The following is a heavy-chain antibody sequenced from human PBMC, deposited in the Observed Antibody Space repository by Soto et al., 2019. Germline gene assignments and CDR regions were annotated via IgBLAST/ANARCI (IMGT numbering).Heavy chain of an antibody. V-gene: IGHV4-31*03. Sequence: TLSLTCTVSGGSISSGGYYWSWIRQHPGKGLEWIGYIYYSGSTYYNPSLKSRVTISVDTSKNQFSLKLSSVTAADTAVYYCARVSRENNYYYYGMDVWGQGTTVTVSS. D-gene: IGHD6-13*01. CDR3: ARVSRENNYYYYGMDV. CDR1: GGSISSGGYY. CDR2: IYYSGST. J-gene: IGHJ6*02.